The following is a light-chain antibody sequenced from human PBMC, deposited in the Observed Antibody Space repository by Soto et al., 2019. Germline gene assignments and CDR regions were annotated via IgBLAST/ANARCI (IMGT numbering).Light chain of an antibody. CDR1: KLEDKY. V-gene: IGLV3-1*01. CDR2: QDT. J-gene: IGLJ2*01. Sequence: SYELTQPPSVSLSPGQTASITCSGDKLEDKYACWYQQKPGQSPVLVIYQDTKRPSGIPERFSGSNSGNTATLTISGTQAMDEADYYCQAWDSSTHVVFGGGTKLTVL. CDR3: QAWDSSTHVV.